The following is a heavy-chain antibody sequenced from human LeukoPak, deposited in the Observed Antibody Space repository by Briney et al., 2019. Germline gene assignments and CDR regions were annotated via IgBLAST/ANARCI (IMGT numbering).Heavy chain of an antibody. CDR3: XRDHSXXXXGPLYY. J-gene: IGHJ4*02. V-gene: IGHV3-30-3*01. CDR2: ISYDGSNK. Sequence: GGSLRLSCVASGFTFENYAMHWVRQAPGKGLEWVAVISYDGSNKYYADSVKGRFTISRDNSKNTLYLQMNSLRAEDTAVYYCXRDHSXXXXGPLYYWGQGTLVTVSS. CDR1: GFTFENYA.